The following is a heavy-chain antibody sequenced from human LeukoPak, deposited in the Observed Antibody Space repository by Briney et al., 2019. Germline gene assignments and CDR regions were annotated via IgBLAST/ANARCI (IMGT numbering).Heavy chain of an antibody. CDR1: GFSVSSNY. V-gene: IGHV3-21*01. J-gene: IGHJ4*02. CDR3: ARMRYSSSWYDFDY. CDR2: ISSSSSYI. D-gene: IGHD6-13*01. Sequence: GGSLRLSCAASGFSVSSNYMSWVRQAPGKGLEWVSSISSSSSYIYYADSVKGRFTISRDNAKNSLYLQMNSLRAEDTAVYYCARMRYSSSWYDFDYWGQGTLVSVSS.